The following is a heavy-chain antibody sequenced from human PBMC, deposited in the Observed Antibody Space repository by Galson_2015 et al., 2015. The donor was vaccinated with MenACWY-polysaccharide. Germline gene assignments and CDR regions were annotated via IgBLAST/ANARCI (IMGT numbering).Heavy chain of an antibody. CDR1: GFSLRTSGVG. V-gene: IGHV2-5*02. CDR2: IYWDDDK. CDR3: AHRRWSYYYDSSGYADAFDI. Sequence: PALVKPTQTLTLTCTFSGFSLRTSGVGVGWIRQPPGKALEWLALIYWDDDKRYSPSLKSRLTITKDTSKNQVALTMTNMDPVDTATYYCAHRRWSYYYDSSGYADAFDIWGQGTMVTVSS. D-gene: IGHD3-22*01. J-gene: IGHJ3*02.